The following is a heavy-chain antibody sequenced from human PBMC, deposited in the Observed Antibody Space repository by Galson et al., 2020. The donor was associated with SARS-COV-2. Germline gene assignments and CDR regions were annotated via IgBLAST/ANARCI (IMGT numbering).Heavy chain of an antibody. D-gene: IGHD3-10*01. V-gene: IGHV3-21*01. CDR3: ARGDYYASGRTALYYVDS. J-gene: IGHJ4*02. CDR2: ISSSSGYI. Sequence: GESLKISCAASGFTFSYYSMNWVRQAPGKGLEWVSSISSSSGYIYYADSVKGRFTISRDNAKNSLYLQMNSLRDDDTAVYYCARGDYYASGRTALYYVDSWGQGTLVTVSS. CDR1: GFTFSYYS.